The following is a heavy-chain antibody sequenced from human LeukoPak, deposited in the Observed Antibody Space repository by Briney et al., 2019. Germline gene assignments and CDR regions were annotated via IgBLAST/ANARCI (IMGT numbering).Heavy chain of an antibody. Sequence: ASVKVSCKTSGYTFTSYGISWVRQAPGQGLEWMGWISGYNGNTNYEQKLQGRVTMTTDTSTSTAYMELRSLRSDDTAVYYCARVREYQLRVMDVWGKGTTVTISS. D-gene: IGHD2-2*01. CDR2: ISGYNGNT. V-gene: IGHV1-18*01. CDR3: ARVREYQLRVMDV. CDR1: GYTFTSYG. J-gene: IGHJ6*03.